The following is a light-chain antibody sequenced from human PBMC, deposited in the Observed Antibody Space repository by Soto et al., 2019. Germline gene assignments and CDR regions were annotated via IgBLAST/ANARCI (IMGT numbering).Light chain of an antibody. Sequence: QSVLTETASLSGSPGQSITISCTGTISDVGAYNFVSWYQHHPGRAPKVIIYEVTIRPSGVSNRFSGSKSGNTASLTISGLQAEDEADYYCSSYTTSATYVFGSGTKVTVL. CDR1: ISDVGAYNF. CDR3: SSYTTSATYV. J-gene: IGLJ1*01. CDR2: EVT. V-gene: IGLV2-14*01.